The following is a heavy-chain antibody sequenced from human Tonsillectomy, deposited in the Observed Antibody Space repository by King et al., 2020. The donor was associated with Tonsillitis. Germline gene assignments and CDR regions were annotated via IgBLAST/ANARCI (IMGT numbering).Heavy chain of an antibody. CDR3: ARERLYSSAWGIDS. V-gene: IGHV3-33*05. J-gene: IGHJ4*02. CDR2: ISYDASRQ. CDR1: GFAFRSYG. D-gene: IGHD6-19*01. Sequence: VQLVESGGGVVQPGGSLRLSCASSGFAFRSYGMHWVRQAPGKGLEWVAIISYDASRQNYADSAKGRFTISRDNAKNKLYLQMNSLRAEDTAVYYCARERLYSSAWGIDSWGQGSLVTVSS.